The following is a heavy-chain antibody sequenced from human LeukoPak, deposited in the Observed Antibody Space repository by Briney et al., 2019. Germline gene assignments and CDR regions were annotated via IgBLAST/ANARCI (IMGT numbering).Heavy chain of an antibody. CDR1: GGTFSSYA. V-gene: IGHV1-69*04. Sequence: SVKVSCKASGGTFSSYAISWVRQAPGQGLEWMGRIIPILGIANYAQKFQGRVTITADKSTSTAYMELSSLRSEDTAVYYCARAAYYYDSSGHYGMDVWGQGTTVTVSS. CDR3: ARAAYYYDSSGHYGMDV. CDR2: IIPILGIA. J-gene: IGHJ6*02. D-gene: IGHD3-22*01.